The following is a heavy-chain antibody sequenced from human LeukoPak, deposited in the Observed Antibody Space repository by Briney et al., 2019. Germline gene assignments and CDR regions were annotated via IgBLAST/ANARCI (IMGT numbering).Heavy chain of an antibody. D-gene: IGHD6-13*01. V-gene: IGHV4-59*01. CDR1: GGSISSYY. J-gene: IGHJ6*03. CDR3: ARVRRLAQLETSYYYYYMDV. CDR2: IYYSGST. Sequence: PSETLSLTCTVSGGSISSYYWSWIRQSPGKGLEWIGYIYYSGSTNYNPSLKSRVTISVDTSKNQFSLKLRSVTAADTAVYYCARVRRLAQLETSYYYYYMDVWGKGTTVTVSS.